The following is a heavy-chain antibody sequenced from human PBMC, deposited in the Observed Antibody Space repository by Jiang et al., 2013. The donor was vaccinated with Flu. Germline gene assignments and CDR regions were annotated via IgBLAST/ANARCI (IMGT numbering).Heavy chain of an antibody. J-gene: IGHJ4*02. Sequence: ESGGGLVQPGGSLRLSCAASGCTFSSYAMSWVRQAPGKGLEWVSAISGSGGSTYCADSVKGRFTISRDNSKNTLYLQMNSLRAEDTAVYYCAKGGHIVRGVTTCAYFDYWGQGTLVTVSS. CDR1: GCTFSSYA. CDR2: ISGSGGST. V-gene: IGHV3-23*01. D-gene: IGHD3-10*01. CDR3: AKGGHIVRGVTTCAYFDY.